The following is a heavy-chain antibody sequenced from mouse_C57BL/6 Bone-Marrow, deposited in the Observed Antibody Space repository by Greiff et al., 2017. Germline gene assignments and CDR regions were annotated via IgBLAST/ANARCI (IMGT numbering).Heavy chain of an antibody. D-gene: IGHD4-1*01. Sequence: QVQLQQSGSELRSPGSSVKLSCKDFDSEVFPIAYMSWVRQKPGHGFEWIGGILPSIGRTIYGEKFEDKATLDADTLSNTAYLELNSLTSEDSAIYYCATTNWAYWYFDVWGTGTTVTVSS. J-gene: IGHJ1*03. CDR1: DSEVFPIAY. CDR2: ILPSIGRT. V-gene: IGHV15-2*01. CDR3: ATTNWAYWYFDV.